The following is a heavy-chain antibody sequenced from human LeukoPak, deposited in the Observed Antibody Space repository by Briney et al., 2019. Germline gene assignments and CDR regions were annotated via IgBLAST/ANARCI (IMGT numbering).Heavy chain of an antibody. J-gene: IGHJ6*03. CDR2: IYPGDSDT. V-gene: IGHV5-51*01. CDR1: GYSFTSYW. D-gene: IGHD3-9*01. CDR3: ARHRGDYDILTGSNYYYYYMDV. Sequence: GESLKISCKGSGYSFTSYWIGWVRQMPGKGLEWMGIIYPGDSDTRYSPSFQGQVTISADKSISTAYLQWSSLKATDTAMYYGARHRGDYDILTGSNYYYYYMDVWGKGTTVTISS.